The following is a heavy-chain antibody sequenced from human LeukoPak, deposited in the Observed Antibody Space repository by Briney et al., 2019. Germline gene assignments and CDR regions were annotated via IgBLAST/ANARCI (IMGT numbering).Heavy chain of an antibody. J-gene: IGHJ4*02. V-gene: IGHV3-23*01. CDR2: ISVGSDVI. D-gene: IGHD3-9*01. Sequence: GGSLRLSCAASGFTFSSFAMSWVRQAPGKGLEWVSAISVGSDVIYYTDSVKGRFTISRDNSKNLVYLQMDSLRAEDTAVYYCAKSHVTTATGTGRYFDYWGQGTLVTVSS. CDR3: AKSHVTTATGTGRYFDY. CDR1: GFTFSSFA.